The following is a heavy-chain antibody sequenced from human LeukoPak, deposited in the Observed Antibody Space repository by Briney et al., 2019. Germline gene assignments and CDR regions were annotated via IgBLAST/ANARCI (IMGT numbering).Heavy chain of an antibody. Sequence: GGSLRLSCAASGFSFSTYAMSWVRQAPGKGLEWVSAISAGGATIYYAHSVKGRFTVSRDNSKNTLYLHMNSLRAEDTAIYYCAKDSGGTYFYYYYYMDVWGKGTTVTVSS. CDR3: AKDSGGTYFYYYYYMDV. J-gene: IGHJ6*03. CDR1: GFSFSTYA. D-gene: IGHD1-26*01. V-gene: IGHV3-23*01. CDR2: ISAGGATI.